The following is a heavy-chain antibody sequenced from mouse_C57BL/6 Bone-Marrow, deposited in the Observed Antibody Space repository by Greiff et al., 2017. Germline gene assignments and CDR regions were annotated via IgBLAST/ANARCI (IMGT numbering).Heavy chain of an antibody. D-gene: IGHD3-3*01. CDR3: TGRDGFAY. Sequence: EVKVEESGGGLVQPGGSMKLSCVASGFTFSNYWMNWVRQSPEKGLEWVAQIRLKSDNYATHYAESVKGRFTISRDDSKSSVYLQMNNLRAEDTGIYYCTGRDGFAYWGQGTLVTVSA. V-gene: IGHV6-3*01. J-gene: IGHJ3*01. CDR2: IRLKSDNYAT. CDR1: GFTFSNYW.